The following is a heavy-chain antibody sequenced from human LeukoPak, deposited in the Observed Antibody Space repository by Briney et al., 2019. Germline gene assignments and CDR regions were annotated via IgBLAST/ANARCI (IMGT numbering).Heavy chain of an antibody. Sequence: PGGSLRLSCAASGFTFSSQTMNWVRQAPGKGLEWVSSISSSSSHIYYADSVKGRFTISRDNAKNSLYLQMNSLRAEDTAVYYCARAYSSSWYGYDYWGQGTLVTVSS. CDR3: ARAYSSSWYGYDY. D-gene: IGHD6-13*01. CDR1: GFTFSSQT. V-gene: IGHV3-21*01. CDR2: ISSSSSHI. J-gene: IGHJ4*02.